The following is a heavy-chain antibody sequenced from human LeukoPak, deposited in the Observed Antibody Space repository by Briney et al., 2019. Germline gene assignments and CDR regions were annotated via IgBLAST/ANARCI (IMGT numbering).Heavy chain of an antibody. CDR2: INTNTGNP. CDR1: GGTFSSYA. Sequence: ASVKVSCNASGGTFSSYAISWVRQAPGQGLEWTGWINTNTGNPTYAQGFTGRFVFSVEASVSTADLQISSLKSEDTAVYYCARALLDYDYVGGTYRPHNFDYWGQGSLVTVSS. D-gene: IGHD3-16*02. J-gene: IGHJ4*02. CDR3: ARALLDYDYVGGTYRPHNFDY. V-gene: IGHV7-4-1*02.